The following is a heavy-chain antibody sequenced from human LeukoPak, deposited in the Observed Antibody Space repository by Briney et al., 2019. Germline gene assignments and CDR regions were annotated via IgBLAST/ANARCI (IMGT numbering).Heavy chain of an antibody. V-gene: IGHV1-2*02. CDR3: ARGSYCSGGSCPIYYFDY. D-gene: IGHD2-15*01. CDR1: GYTFTGYY. J-gene: IGHJ4*02. Sequence: ASVKVSCKASGYTFTGYYLHWVRQAPGQGLEWMGCVNPNSGDTNYAQKFQGSVTMTRDTSISTVYMELSRLRSDDTAVYYCARGSYCSGGSCPIYYFDYWGQGTLVTVSS. CDR2: VNPNSGDT.